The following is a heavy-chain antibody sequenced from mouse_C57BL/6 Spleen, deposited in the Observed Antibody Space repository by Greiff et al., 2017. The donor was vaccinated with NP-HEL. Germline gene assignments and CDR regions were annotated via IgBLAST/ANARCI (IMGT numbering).Heavy chain of an antibody. CDR2: IDPANGDT. Sequence: VQLQQSGAELVRPGASVKLSCTASGFNIKDDYMHWVKQRPEQGLEWIGWIDPANGDTESASKFKGKSTITADTSSNTAYLQLSSLTSEDTAVYYCTTYSTTVVDGFAYWGQGTLVTVSA. J-gene: IGHJ3*01. CDR1: GFNIKDDY. V-gene: IGHV14-4*01. CDR3: TTYSTTVVDGFAY. D-gene: IGHD1-1*01.